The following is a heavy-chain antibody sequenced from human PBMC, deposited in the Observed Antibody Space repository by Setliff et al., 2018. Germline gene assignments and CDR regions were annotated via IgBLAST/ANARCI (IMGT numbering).Heavy chain of an antibody. CDR1: GESFSTYF. CDR3: ARDPGFRSGTWSLDL. D-gene: IGHD3-10*01. CDR2: ISRSGSA. J-gene: IGHJ5*02. V-gene: IGHV4-34*01. Sequence: SETLSLTCSVYGESFSTYFWSWIRQPPGKGLEWIGEISRSGSANYNPSLKSRVAISADTSRIQFSLKLRSVTAADTAVYYCARDPGFRSGTWSLDLWGQGTLVTVSS.